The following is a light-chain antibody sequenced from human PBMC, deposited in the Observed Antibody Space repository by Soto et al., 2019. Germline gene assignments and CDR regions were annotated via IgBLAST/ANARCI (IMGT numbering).Light chain of an antibody. V-gene: IGKV3-15*01. CDR2: AAS. CDR3: QQYNNWWT. Sequence: EIVMTQSPATLSVSPGERATLSCRASQSVSSNLAWYQQKPGQAPRLLIYAASTRATGIPARFSGSGSGTEFTLTISSLQSEDFVVYYCQQYNNWWTFGQGTKVEIK. J-gene: IGKJ1*01. CDR1: QSVSSN.